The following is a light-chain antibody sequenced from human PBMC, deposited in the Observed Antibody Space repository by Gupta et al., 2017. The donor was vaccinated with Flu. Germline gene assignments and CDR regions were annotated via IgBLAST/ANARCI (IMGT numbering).Light chain of an antibody. Sequence: SALTQPASVSGSPGQSITISCTGTSTDVGSSNLLTWSQQHPAKAPNVMIYEFSNRHSGVANRCSGSKSGNTASITITGLQAEDEADYYCVSMKTSTTTNVLFGGGTKLTVL. CDR1: STDVGSSNL. CDR2: EFS. J-gene: IGLJ2*01. V-gene: IGLV2-14*01. CDR3: VSMKTSTTTNVL.